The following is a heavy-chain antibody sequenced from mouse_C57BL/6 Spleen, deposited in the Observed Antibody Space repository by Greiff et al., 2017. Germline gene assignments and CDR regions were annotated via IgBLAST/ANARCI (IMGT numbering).Heavy chain of an antibody. CDR3: ARQGATDYYAMDY. D-gene: IGHD1-1*01. CDR1: GFTFSSYA. CDR2: ISDGGSYT. J-gene: IGHJ4*01. V-gene: IGHV5-9-3*01. Sequence: DVQLVESGGGLVKPGGSLKLSCAASGFTFSSYAMSWVRQTPEKRLEWVATISDGGSYTYYPDSVKGRFTISRDNAKNTLYLQMSSLRSEDTALXYCARQGATDYYAMDYWGQGTSVTVSS.